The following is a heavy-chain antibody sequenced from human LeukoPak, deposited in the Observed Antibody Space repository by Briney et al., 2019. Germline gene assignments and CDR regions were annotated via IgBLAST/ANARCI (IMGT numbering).Heavy chain of an antibody. CDR1: GFTFSSYA. J-gene: IGHJ4*02. Sequence: GGSLRLSCAASGFTFSSYAMHWVRQAPGKGLEWVAVISYDGSNKYYADSVKGRFTISRDNSKNTLYLQMNSLRAEDTAVYYCARGLAREEEHDYWGQGTLVTVSS. CDR3: ARGLAREEEHDY. V-gene: IGHV3-30-3*01. CDR2: ISYDGSNK. D-gene: IGHD1-26*01.